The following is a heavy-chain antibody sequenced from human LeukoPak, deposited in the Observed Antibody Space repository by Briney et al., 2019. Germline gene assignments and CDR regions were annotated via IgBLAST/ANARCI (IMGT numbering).Heavy chain of an antibody. CDR2: ISGSGGST. Sequence: GGSLRLSCAASGFTFSSYAMSWVGQAPGKGLDWVSVISGSGGSTYYADSVKGRFTISRDNSKNTLYLQMNSLRAEDTAVYYCAKEEIQVWLEWGQGTLVTVTS. CDR3: AKEEIQVWLE. J-gene: IGHJ4*02. V-gene: IGHV3-23*01. D-gene: IGHD5-18*01. CDR1: GFTFSSYA.